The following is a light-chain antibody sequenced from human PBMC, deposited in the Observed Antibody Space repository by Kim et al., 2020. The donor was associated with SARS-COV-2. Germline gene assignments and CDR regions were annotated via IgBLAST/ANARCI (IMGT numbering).Light chain of an antibody. CDR3: KRYIRAPWT. J-gene: IGKJ1*01. V-gene: IGKV1-27*01. CDR1: QGISNY. CDR2: AAS. Sequence: ASVGDRVTITCRASQGISNYLAWYQQKPGKVPKLLIYAASTLHSGVPSRFSGTGSETDFTLTISSLQPEDVATYYCKRYIRAPWTFGQGTKVDIK.